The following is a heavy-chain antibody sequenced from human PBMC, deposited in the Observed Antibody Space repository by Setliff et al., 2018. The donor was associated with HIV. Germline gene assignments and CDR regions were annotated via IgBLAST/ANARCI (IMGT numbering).Heavy chain of an antibody. Sequence: SETLSLTCTVSGDSISSRDYYWAWIRQPPGKGLEWLGSGYHSGSTYYNPSLKSRVTISVDTSKNQFYLKLSSVTAADTAVYYCARQVRGEWATEARHPPTKYWYFDLRGRDTLGTVSS. D-gene: IGHD3-16*01. V-gene: IGHV4-39*01. J-gene: IGHJ2*01. CDR1: GDSISSRDYY. CDR3: ARQVRGEWATEARHPPTKYWYFDL. CDR2: GYHSGST.